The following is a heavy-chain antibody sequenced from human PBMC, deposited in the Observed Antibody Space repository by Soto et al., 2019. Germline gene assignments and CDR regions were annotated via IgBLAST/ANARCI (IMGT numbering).Heavy chain of an antibody. D-gene: IGHD5-12*01. J-gene: IGHJ4*02. CDR2: ISDDGSSK. V-gene: IGHV3-30*18. CDR3: AKGCGRGYDLCGS. Sequence: QVQLVESGGGVVQPGRSLRLSCTASGFTFNNYGIHWVRQAPGKGLEWVAVISDDGSSKYYADSVKGRFTISRDNSKNTLYLQRNSLRTEDTAVYYCAKGCGRGYDLCGSGGQGTLVTVSS. CDR1: GFTFNNYG.